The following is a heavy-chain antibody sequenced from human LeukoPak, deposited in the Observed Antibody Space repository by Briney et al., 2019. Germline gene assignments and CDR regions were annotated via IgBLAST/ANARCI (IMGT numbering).Heavy chain of an antibody. CDR2: ISSNGGST. CDR3: VKDRYCSSTSCYRWFDP. CDR1: GFTFSSYA. V-gene: IGHV3-64D*06. Sequence: GGSLRLSCSASGFTFSSYAMHWVRQAPGKGLEYVSAISSNGGSTYYADSVKGRLTISRDNSKNTLYLQMSSLRAEDTAVYCCVKDRYCSSTSCYRWFDPWGQGTLVTVSS. D-gene: IGHD2-2*01. J-gene: IGHJ5*02.